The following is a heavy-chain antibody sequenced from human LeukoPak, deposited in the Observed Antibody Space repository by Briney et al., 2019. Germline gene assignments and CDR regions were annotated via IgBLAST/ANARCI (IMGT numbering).Heavy chain of an antibody. CDR3: ARDLAVATL. D-gene: IGHD6-19*01. CDR1: GFIFTDYY. CDR2: INPNSGDT. Sequence: ASVKVSCKTSGFIFTDYYMHWVRQAPGQGLEWMGWINPNSGDTNYAQKFQGRVTMTRDTSISTTYMELRRLTSDDTAVYYCARDLAVATLWGQGTLVTVSS. J-gene: IGHJ4*02. V-gene: IGHV1-2*02.